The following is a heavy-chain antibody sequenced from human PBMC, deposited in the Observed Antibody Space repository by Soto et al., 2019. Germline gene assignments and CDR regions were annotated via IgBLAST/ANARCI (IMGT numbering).Heavy chain of an antibody. CDR1: GYTFTTYG. J-gene: IGHJ4*02. D-gene: IGHD6-13*01. CDR2: ISPYNGNT. CDR3: ARVSATGSPFDY. V-gene: IGHV1-18*04. Sequence: QVQLVQSGAEVKIPGASVKVSCKASGYTFTTYGISWVRQAPGQGLEWMGWISPYNGNTIYAQRFQGRVSMTTDTPRTTAYMELRSLRVDDAAMYYWARVSATGSPFDYWGQGTLVTVSS.